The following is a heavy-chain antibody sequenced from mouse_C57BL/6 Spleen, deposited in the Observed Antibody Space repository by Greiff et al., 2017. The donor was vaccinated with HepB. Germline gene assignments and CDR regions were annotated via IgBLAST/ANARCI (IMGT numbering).Heavy chain of an antibody. CDR1: GFNIKDDY. Sequence: VQLKESGAELVRPGASVKLSCTASGFNIKDDYMHWVKQRPEQGLEWIGWIDPENGDTEYASKFQGKATITADTSSNTAYLQLSSRTSEDTAVYYCTKSSAWFAYWGQGTLVTVSA. CDR2: IDPENGDT. V-gene: IGHV14-4*01. J-gene: IGHJ3*01. CDR3: TKSSAWFAY.